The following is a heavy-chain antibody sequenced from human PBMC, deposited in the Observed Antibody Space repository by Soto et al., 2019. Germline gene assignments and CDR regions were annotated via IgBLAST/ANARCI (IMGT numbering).Heavy chain of an antibody. J-gene: IGHJ6*02. D-gene: IGHD3-10*01. V-gene: IGHV1-69*12. CDR2: IITIFGTA. CDR1: GGTFSSYA. CDR3: ARAAGDGGSFLNIDYHYYGMDV. Sequence: QVQLVQSGAEVKKPGSSVKVSCKASGGTFSSYAISWVRQAPGQGLEWMGGIITIFGTANYAQKFQGRVTISADESTSTAYMEMSSLRSEDTAVYYCARAAGDGGSFLNIDYHYYGMDVWGQGATVTVSS.